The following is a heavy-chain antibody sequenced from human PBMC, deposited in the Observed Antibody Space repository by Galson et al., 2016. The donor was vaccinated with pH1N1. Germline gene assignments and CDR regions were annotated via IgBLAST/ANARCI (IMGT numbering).Heavy chain of an antibody. D-gene: IGHD4-11*01. CDR3: ARADHFAANGGSDPWGQGTLGRVTHPGDTAQNTDYKEVSIPRSEDTDVDFCARADRVAANGGFDH. CDR2: IRPKSGNT. CDR1: GYTFTDYD. J-gene: IGHJ5*02. V-gene: IGHV1-8*03. Sequence: SVKVSCKASGYTFTDYDINWVRQATGQGLEWMGWIRPKSGNTGYAQRFQGRVTITMDTSTTTAYMEVSSLTSEDTAVYFCARADHFAANGGSDPWGQGTLGRVTHPGDTAQNTDYKEVSIPRSEDTDVDFCARADRVAANGGFDHWGQGTLVTVSS.